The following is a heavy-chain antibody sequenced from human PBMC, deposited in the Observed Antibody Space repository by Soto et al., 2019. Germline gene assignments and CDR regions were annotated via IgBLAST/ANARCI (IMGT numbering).Heavy chain of an antibody. CDR3: VKDVGWNYVADS. CDR2: ISDDGSKK. V-gene: IGHV3-30*18. Sequence: QVQLVESGGGAVQPGRSLRLSCAASGFTFNNYGMHWVSQAPGKGLEWVAVISDDGSKKYYADSVKGRFTISRDSSKNTVYLQMNSLRADDTALYYCVKDVGWNYVADSWGQGTLVTVSS. J-gene: IGHJ5*01. D-gene: IGHD3-16*01. CDR1: GFTFNNYG.